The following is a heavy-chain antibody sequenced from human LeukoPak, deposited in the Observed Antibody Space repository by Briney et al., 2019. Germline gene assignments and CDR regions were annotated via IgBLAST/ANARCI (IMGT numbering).Heavy chain of an antibody. Sequence: TGGSLRLSCAASGFTFSSYGMHWVRQAPGKGLEWVSAISGSGSSTYYADSVKGRFTISRDNSKNTLYLQMNSLRAEDTAVYYCAKRIVGAPYAFDIWGQGTMVTVSS. D-gene: IGHD1-26*01. CDR1: GFTFSSYG. CDR3: AKRIVGAPYAFDI. V-gene: IGHV3-23*01. CDR2: ISGSGSST. J-gene: IGHJ3*02.